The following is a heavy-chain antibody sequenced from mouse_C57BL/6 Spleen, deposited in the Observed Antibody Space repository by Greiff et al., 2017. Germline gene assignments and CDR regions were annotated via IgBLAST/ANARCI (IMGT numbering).Heavy chain of an antibody. Sequence: EVQLVESGPGLVKPSQSLSLTCSVPGYSITSGYYWNWIRQFPGNKLEWMGYISYDGSNNYNPALKNRISITRDTSKNQFFLKLNSLTTEDTATYYCARDGYPWFAYWGQGTLVTVSA. D-gene: IGHD2-2*01. CDR1: GYSITSGYY. CDR3: ARDGYPWFAY. CDR2: ISYDGSN. J-gene: IGHJ3*01. V-gene: IGHV3-6*01.